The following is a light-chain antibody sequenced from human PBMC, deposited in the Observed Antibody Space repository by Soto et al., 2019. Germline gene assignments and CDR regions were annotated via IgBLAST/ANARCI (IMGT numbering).Light chain of an antibody. V-gene: IGLV1-44*01. J-gene: IGLJ2*01. Sequence: QSVLTQPPSASGTPGQRVSISCSVSYSNLKTNTVNWYQHLPGTAPKLLIFSNNQRPSGVPDRFSGSKSGTSASLAITGLQSEDEADYYCAAWDDSMNGRVFGGGTKLTVL. CDR2: SNN. CDR1: YSNLKTNT. CDR3: AAWDDSMNGRV.